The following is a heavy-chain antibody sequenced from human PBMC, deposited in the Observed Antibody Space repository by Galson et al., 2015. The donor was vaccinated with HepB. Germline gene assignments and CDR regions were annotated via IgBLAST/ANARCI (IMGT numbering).Heavy chain of an antibody. J-gene: IGHJ4*02. D-gene: IGHD2-2*01. Sequence: SVKVSCKASGYTFTSYAMNWVRQAPGQGLEWMGWINTNTGNPTYAQGFTGRFVFSLDTSVSTAYLQISSLKAEDTAVYYCARDSEMYCSSTSCYFDYWGQGTLVTVSS. CDR1: GYTFTSYA. CDR3: ARDSEMYCSSTSCYFDY. V-gene: IGHV7-4-1*02. CDR2: INTNTGNP.